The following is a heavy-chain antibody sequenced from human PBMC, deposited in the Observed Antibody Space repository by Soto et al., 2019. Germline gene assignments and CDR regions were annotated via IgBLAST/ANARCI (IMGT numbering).Heavy chain of an antibody. CDR2: INSDGSST. V-gene: IGHV3-74*01. CDR3: ASDAWDSSGYNSGYYGMDV. D-gene: IGHD3-22*01. Sequence: QLVESGGGLVQPGGSLRLSCAASGFTFSNYWMHWVRQAPGKGLVWVSRINSDGSSTSYAESVRGRFTISRDNAKNTLYLQMNSLRAEDTAVYYCASDAWDSSGYNSGYYGMDVWGQGTTVTVSS. CDR1: GFTFSNYW. J-gene: IGHJ6*02.